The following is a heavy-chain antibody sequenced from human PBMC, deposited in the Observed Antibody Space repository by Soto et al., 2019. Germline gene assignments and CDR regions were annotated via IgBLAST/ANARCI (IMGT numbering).Heavy chain of an antibody. J-gene: IGHJ6*02. V-gene: IGHV4-59*01. CDR3: ARGQGHYQGMDV. Sequence: PSETLSLTCTVSGGSINSYYWSWIRQPPGEGLERIGYIYDSGGTNYNPSLKSRVTMSVDTSKNQFSLKLSSVTAADTAVYYCARGQGHYQGMDVWGQGTTVTVSS. CDR1: GGSINSYY. CDR2: IYDSGGT.